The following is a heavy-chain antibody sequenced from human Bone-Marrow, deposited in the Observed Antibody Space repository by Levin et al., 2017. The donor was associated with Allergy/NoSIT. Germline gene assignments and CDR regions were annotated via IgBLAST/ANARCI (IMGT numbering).Heavy chain of an antibody. V-gene: IGHV3-21*01. Sequence: RPGGSLRLSCAASGFTISTYSMNWVRQAPGKGLEWVSSISSSSSHIYFADSVKGRFAISRDNAKNSLFLQMKSLRGEDTAVYYCARGDDAFDIWGQGTMVTVSS. CDR3: ARGDDAFDI. CDR1: GFTISTYS. J-gene: IGHJ3*02. CDR2: ISSSSSHI.